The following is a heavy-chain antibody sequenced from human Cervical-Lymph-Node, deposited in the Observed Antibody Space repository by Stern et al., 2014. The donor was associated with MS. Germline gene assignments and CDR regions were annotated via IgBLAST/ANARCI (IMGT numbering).Heavy chain of an antibody. J-gene: IGHJ4*02. CDR2: INPNSGGT. V-gene: IGHV1-2*04. D-gene: IGHD4-17*01. CDR3: ARAGDYGDYVDKFDY. CDR1: GYTFTGYY. Sequence: VQLLQSGAEVKKPGASVKVSCKASGYTFTGYYMHWVRQAPGQGLEWMGWINPNSGGTNYAQKFQGWVTMTRDTSISSAYMELSRLRSDDTAVYYCARAGDYGDYVDKFDYWGQGTLVTVSS.